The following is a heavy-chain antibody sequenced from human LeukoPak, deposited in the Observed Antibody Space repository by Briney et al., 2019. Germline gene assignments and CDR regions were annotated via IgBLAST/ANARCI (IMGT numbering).Heavy chain of an antibody. CDR2: ISRSGGSI. D-gene: IGHD2-2*01. Sequence: GGSLRLSCAASEFTFSSHSTNWVRQAPGKGLEWVSSISRSGGSIYYADSLKGRFTISRDNAKNSLYLQMNSLRAEDTAVYFCARSLKVSAALDVFNIWGQGTMVTVSS. CDR1: EFTFSSHS. J-gene: IGHJ3*02. CDR3: ARSLKVSAALDVFNI. V-gene: IGHV3-21*04.